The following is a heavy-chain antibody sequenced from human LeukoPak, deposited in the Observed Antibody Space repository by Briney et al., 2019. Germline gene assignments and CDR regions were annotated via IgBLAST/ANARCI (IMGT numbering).Heavy chain of an antibody. CDR1: GGSISSSSYY. CDR2: IYYSGST. V-gene: IGHV4-39*07. CDR3: ARDEVRGVTTH. Sequence: PSETLSLTCTVSGGSISSSSYYWGWIRQPPGKGLEWIGSIYYSGSTYYNPSLKSRVTISVDTSKNQFSLKLSSVTAADTAVYYCARDEVRGVTTHWGQGTLVTVSS. D-gene: IGHD3-10*01. J-gene: IGHJ4*02.